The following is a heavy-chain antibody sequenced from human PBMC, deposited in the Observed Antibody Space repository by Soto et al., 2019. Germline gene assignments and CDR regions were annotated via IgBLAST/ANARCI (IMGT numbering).Heavy chain of an antibody. J-gene: IGHJ6*03. Sequence: QVQLVQSGAEVKKPGSSVKVSCKASGGTFSSYAITWVRQSPGQGLEWMGRIIPILGIENYAQKFQDRVTITADKSTSTVYMELSSLRSEDTAVYYCARDSSSDPNYYYYMDVWGKGTTVTVSS. CDR3: ARDSSSDPNYYYYMDV. D-gene: IGHD6-19*01. CDR2: IIPILGIE. CDR1: GGTFSSYA. V-gene: IGHV1-69*04.